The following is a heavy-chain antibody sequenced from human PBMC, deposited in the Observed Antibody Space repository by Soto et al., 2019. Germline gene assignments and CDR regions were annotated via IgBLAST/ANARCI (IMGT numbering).Heavy chain of an antibody. Sequence: EVQLVESGGGLVQPGGSLRLSCAASGLTFSSYWMHWVRQAPGKGLVWVSRINSDGSSTSYADSVKGRFTISRDNAKSTLYRQMNNLGAEDTGVYYCVRQPSSSWYFDYWGQGTLGTVSS. D-gene: IGHD6-13*01. CDR3: VRQPSSSWYFDY. CDR2: INSDGSST. CDR1: GLTFSSYW. J-gene: IGHJ4*02. V-gene: IGHV3-74*01.